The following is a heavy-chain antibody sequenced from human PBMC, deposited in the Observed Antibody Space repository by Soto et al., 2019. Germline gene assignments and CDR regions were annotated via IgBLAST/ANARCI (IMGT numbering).Heavy chain of an antibody. Sequence: QVQLVESGGGVVQPGRSLRLSCAASGFTFSSYGMHWVRQAPGKGLEWVAVIWYDGSNKYYADSVKGRFTISRDNSKNTLYLQMNSQRAEDTAVYYCARDWGEGAAHAGWGLGTLVTVSS. CDR3: ARDWGEGAAHAG. J-gene: IGHJ4*02. V-gene: IGHV3-33*01. D-gene: IGHD6-6*01. CDR2: IWYDGSNK. CDR1: GFTFSSYG.